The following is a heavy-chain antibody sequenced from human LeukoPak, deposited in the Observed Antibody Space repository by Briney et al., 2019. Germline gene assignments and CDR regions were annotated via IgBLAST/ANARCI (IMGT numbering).Heavy chain of an antibody. J-gene: IGHJ4*02. CDR1: GGSISSYY. CDR3: ARRGRNSSGWQDYL. V-gene: IGHV4-59*01. D-gene: IGHD6-25*01. Sequence: SETLSLTCTVSGGSISSYYWSWIRQPPGKGLKWIANIYHTGSTNYNPSLSSRVTISIDTAKNQFSLKLTSVTAADTAVYYCARRGRNSSGWQDYLWGQGTLVTVSS. CDR2: IYHTGST.